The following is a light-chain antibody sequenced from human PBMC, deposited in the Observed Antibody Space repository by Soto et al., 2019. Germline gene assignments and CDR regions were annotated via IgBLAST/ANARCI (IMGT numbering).Light chain of an antibody. J-gene: IGKJ4*01. Sequence: DIQMTRSPSTLSASVGDRVTITCRASQSISSWMAWYQQKPGKAPKLLIYKASSLESGVPSRFSGSGSGTEVTLTISSLQPDDFATYYCHQYDSYPLTFGGGTNVELK. V-gene: IGKV1-5*03. CDR1: QSISSW. CDR3: HQYDSYPLT. CDR2: KAS.